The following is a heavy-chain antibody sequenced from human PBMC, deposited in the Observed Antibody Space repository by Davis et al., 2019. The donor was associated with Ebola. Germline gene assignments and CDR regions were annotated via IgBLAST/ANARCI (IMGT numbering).Heavy chain of an antibody. J-gene: IGHJ4*02. D-gene: IGHD1-26*01. Sequence: PDGSLRLSCTDSVITFSSYAMTWVRQAPGKGLEWVSAISGSGGSTYYADSVTGRFTISRDNAKNSLYLQMNSLRAEDTAVYYCARDTWYSGDDNGGDWGQGTLVTVSS. CDR3: ARDTWYSGDDNGGD. CDR1: VITFSSYA. CDR2: ISGSGGST. V-gene: IGHV3-23*01.